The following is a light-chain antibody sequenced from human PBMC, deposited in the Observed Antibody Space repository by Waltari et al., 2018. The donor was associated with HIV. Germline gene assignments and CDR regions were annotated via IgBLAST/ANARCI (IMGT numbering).Light chain of an antibody. Sequence: QSALTQPASVSGSPGQSITISCTGTSSDVGGYNYVSWYHQHPCKAPKLMIYEVSNRPSGVSNRVSGSKSGNTASLTISGLQAEDEADYYCSSYTSSSTPVVFGGGTKLTVL. CDR3: SSYTSSSTPVV. CDR2: EVS. CDR1: SSDVGGYNY. J-gene: IGLJ2*01. V-gene: IGLV2-14*01.